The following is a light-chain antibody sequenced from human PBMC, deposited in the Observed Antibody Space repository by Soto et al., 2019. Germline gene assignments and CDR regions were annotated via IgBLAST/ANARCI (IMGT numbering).Light chain of an antibody. J-gene: IGLJ2*01. V-gene: IGLV2-14*01. Sequence: QSVLTQPASVSGSPGQSITISCTGTSNDVGAYNYVSWYQHHPGKAPKLLIYEVNKRPSGVSNRFSGSKSGNTASLTISGLHAEDDADYYCSAYTRTTTLLFRVGTQLTVL. CDR1: SNDVGAYNY. CDR3: SAYTRTTTLL. CDR2: EVN.